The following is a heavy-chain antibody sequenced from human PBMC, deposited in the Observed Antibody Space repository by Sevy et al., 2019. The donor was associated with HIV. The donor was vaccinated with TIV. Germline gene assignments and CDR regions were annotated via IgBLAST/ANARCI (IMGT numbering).Heavy chain of an antibody. CDR2: ISGSGGST. CDR1: GFTFSSYA. Sequence: GGSLRLSCAASGFTFSSYAMSWVRQAPGKGLEWVSAISGSGGSTYYADSVKGRFTISRDNSKNTLYLQMNSLGAEDTALYYCAKGRSGWRGDYWGQGTLVTVSS. CDR3: AKGRSGWRGDY. J-gene: IGHJ4*02. V-gene: IGHV3-23*01. D-gene: IGHD6-19*01.